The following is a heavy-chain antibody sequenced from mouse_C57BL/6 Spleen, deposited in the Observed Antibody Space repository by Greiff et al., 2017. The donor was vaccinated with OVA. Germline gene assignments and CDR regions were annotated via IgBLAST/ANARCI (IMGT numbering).Heavy chain of an antibody. Sequence: VQLQQPGAELVRPGSSVKLSCKASGYTFTSYWMHWVKQRPIQGLEWIGNIDPSDSETHYNQKFKDKATLTVDKSSSTAYMQLSSLTSEDSAVYYCARNGGYYAMDYWGQGTSVTVSS. J-gene: IGHJ4*01. CDR1: GYTFTSYW. CDR2: IDPSDSET. CDR3: ARNGGYYAMDY. V-gene: IGHV1-52*01.